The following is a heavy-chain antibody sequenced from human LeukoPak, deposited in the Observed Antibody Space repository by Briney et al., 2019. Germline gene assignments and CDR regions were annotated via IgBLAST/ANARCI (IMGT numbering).Heavy chain of an antibody. J-gene: IGHJ4*02. CDR2: INSDGSST. D-gene: IGHD3-10*01. CDR3: ARGTWYASGSFLIDY. V-gene: IGHV3-74*01. Sequence: PGGSQRLSCAASGFTFSGYWMHWVRQAPGKGLVWVSRINSDGSSTNYADSVKGRFTISRDNAKNTLYLQMNSLRVEDTALYYCARGTWYASGSFLIDYWGQGTPVTVSS. CDR1: GFTFSGYW.